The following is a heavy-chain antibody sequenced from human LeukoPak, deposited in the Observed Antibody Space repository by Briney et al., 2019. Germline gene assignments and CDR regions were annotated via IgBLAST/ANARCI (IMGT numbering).Heavy chain of an antibody. CDR2: IKQDGSAE. V-gene: IGHV3-7*05. CDR1: GFTFSNYW. J-gene: IGHJ4*02. CDR3: ARAGLWLCPDY. Sequence: GGSLRLSCAASGFTFSNYWMSWVRQAPGKGLEWVANIKQDGSAEYYMDSVKGRFTISRDNVKNSLYLQMNSLRAEDTAVYYCARAGLWLCPDYWGQGTLVTVSS. D-gene: IGHD2-2*01.